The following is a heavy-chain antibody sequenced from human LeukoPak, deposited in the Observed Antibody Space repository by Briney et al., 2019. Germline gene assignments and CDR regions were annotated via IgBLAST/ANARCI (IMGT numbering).Heavy chain of an antibody. CDR3: ARVADGGIVVVPAAIRSPAFDI. Sequence: ASVKVSCKASGYTFTGYYMHWVRQAPGQGLEWMGWINPNSGGTNYAQKFQGRVTMTRDTSISTAYMELCRLRSDDTAVYYCARVADGGIVVVPAAIRSPAFDIWGQGTMVTVSS. CDR2: INPNSGGT. J-gene: IGHJ3*02. D-gene: IGHD2-2*01. V-gene: IGHV1-2*02. CDR1: GYTFTGYY.